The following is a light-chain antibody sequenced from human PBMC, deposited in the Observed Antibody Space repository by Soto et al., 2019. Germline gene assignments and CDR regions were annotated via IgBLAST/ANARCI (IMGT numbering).Light chain of an antibody. CDR2: ENN. V-gene: IGLV1-51*02. CDR1: SSNIGNNY. Sequence: SVLTQPPSVSAAPGQKVTISCSGSSSNIGNNYVSWYQQLPGTAPKLLIYENNKRPSGIPDRFSGSKSGTSATLGITGLQTGDEADYYCGTWDSSLSAAVFGGGTKVTVL. J-gene: IGLJ3*02. CDR3: GTWDSSLSAAV.